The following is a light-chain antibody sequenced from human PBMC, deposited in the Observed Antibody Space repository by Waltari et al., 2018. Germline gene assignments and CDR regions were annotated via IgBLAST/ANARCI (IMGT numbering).Light chain of an antibody. Sequence: SYELTQPPSVSVSPGQTARITCSGHTLPKKFAYWYQQKPGQAPALVIYRDSERPSGIPERFSGSTSGTTVTLTITGVQAEDEADYYCQSADSSGTSGVFGGGTKVTVL. V-gene: IGLV3-25*03. CDR2: RDS. J-gene: IGLJ3*02. CDR3: QSADSSGTSGV. CDR1: TLPKKF.